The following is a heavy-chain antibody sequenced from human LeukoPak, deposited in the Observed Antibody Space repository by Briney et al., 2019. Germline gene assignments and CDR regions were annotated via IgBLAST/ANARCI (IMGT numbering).Heavy chain of an antibody. D-gene: IGHD1-26*01. CDR1: GGSISSYY. Sequence: PSETLSLTCTVSGGSISSYYWSWIRQPAGKGLEWIGRIYTSGSTKYNPSLKSRVTMAVDTSKNQSSLNLSSVTAADTAVYYCARRSSAGAFDYWGQGTLVTVSS. J-gene: IGHJ4*02. CDR2: IYTSGST. CDR3: ARRSSAGAFDY. V-gene: IGHV4-4*07.